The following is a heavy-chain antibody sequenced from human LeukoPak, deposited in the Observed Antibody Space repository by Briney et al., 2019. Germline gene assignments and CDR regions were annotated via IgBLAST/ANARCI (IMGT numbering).Heavy chain of an antibody. CDR3: ARSGRQDRYYYYMDV. Sequence: GASVKVSCKASGGTFSSYAISWVRRAPGQGLEWMGGIIPIFGTANYAQKFQGRVTITADESTSTAYMELSSLRSEDTAVYYCARSGRQDRYYYYMDVWGKGTTVTVSS. CDR2: IIPIFGTA. J-gene: IGHJ6*03. CDR1: GGTFSSYA. V-gene: IGHV1-69*13.